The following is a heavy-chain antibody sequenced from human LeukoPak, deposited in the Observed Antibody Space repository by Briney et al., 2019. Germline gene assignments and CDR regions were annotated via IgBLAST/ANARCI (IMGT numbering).Heavy chain of an antibody. V-gene: IGHV3-7*01. D-gene: IGHD4-17*01. CDR2: IKQDGSEE. CDR1: GFKFSSNW. J-gene: IGHJ4*02. CDR3: ARGGPSVTPYY. Sequence: PGGSLRLSCAASGFKFSSNWMSWVRQAPGKGLERVANIKQDGSEEYYVDSVKGRFTISRDNAKNSLYLQMNSLRAEDTAVYYCARGGPSVTPYYWGQGTLVTVSS.